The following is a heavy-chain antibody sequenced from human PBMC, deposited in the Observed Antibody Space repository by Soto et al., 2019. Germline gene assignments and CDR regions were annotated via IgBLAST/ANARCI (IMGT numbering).Heavy chain of an antibody. D-gene: IGHD3-22*01. J-gene: IGHJ3*02. Sequence: QITLKESGPTLVKPTQTLTLTCTFSGFSLSTSGVGVGGIRQPPGKALEWLALIYWDEDKRYSPSLKRRLTSTQDNSKNHVVLTMTNMDPVDTATYYCAQRHDSSGYDAFDIWGQGPMVTVSS. V-gene: IGHV2-5*02. CDR3: AQRHDSSGYDAFDI. CDR2: IYWDEDK. CDR1: GFSLSTSGVG.